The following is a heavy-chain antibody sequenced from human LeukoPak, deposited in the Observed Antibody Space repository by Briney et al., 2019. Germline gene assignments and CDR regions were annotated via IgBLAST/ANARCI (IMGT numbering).Heavy chain of an antibody. CDR3: ARDHCSGGSCYSRWFDP. CDR1: GYTFTSYA. CDR2: INTNTGNP. V-gene: IGHV7-4-1*02. Sequence: ASEKVSCKASGYTFTSYAMNWVRQAPGQGLEWMGWINTNTGNPTYAQGFTGRFVFSLDTSVSTAYLQISSLKAEDTAVYYCARDHCSGGSCYSRWFDPWGQGTLVTVSS. D-gene: IGHD2-15*01. J-gene: IGHJ5*02.